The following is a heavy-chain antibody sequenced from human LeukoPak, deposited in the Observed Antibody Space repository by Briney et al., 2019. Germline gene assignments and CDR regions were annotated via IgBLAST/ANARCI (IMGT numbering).Heavy chain of an antibody. J-gene: IGHJ4*02. V-gene: IGHV4-59*01. D-gene: IGHD5-24*01. CDR2: IYYSGST. CDR1: GGPISSYY. CDR3: ARHSGGRWLRFDY. Sequence: PSETLSLTCTVSGGPISSYYWSWIRQPPGKGLEWIGYIYYSGSTNYNPSLKSRVTISVDASKNQFSLKLSSVTAADTAVYYCARHSGGRWLRFDYWGQGTLVTVSS.